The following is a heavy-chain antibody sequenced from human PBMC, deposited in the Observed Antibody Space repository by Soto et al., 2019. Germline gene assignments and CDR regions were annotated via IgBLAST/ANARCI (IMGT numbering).Heavy chain of an antibody. Sequence: GGSLRLSCAASGFTFSTYWMHWVRQAPGKGLVWVSRINSDGSSTSYADSVKGRFTISRDNAKNTLYLQMNSLRAEDTAVYYCARVYCMSTNCYPQDYWGQGTLVTVSS. CDR2: INSDGSST. D-gene: IGHD2-2*01. CDR1: GFTFSTYW. V-gene: IGHV3-74*01. CDR3: ARVYCMSTNCYPQDY. J-gene: IGHJ4*02.